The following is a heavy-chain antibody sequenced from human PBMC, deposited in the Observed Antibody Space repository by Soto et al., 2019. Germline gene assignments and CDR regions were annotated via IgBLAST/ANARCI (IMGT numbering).Heavy chain of an antibody. Sequence: QVQLVESGGGVVQPGRSLRLSCAASGFSFGTYAMHWFRQAPGMGLEWVAVISFDGNNKYYADSVKGRFTISRDNSKNTVFLQMNSLRLEDTAVYYCGRAIDWGQGTLVTVSS. J-gene: IGHJ4*02. CDR2: ISFDGNNK. V-gene: IGHV3-30-3*01. D-gene: IGHD2-21*01. CDR3: GRAID. CDR1: GFSFGTYA.